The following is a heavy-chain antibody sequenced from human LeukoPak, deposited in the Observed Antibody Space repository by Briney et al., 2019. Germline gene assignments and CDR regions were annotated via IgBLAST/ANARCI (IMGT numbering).Heavy chain of an antibody. V-gene: IGHV3-64*01. CDR2: ISSNGGST. J-gene: IGHJ4*02. CDR3: ARDFSSSWPPKALNIDY. D-gene: IGHD6-13*01. CDR1: GFTFSSYA. Sequence: PGGSLRLPCAASGFTFSSYAMHWVRQAPGKGLEYVSAISSNGGSTYYANSVKGRFTISRDNSKNTLYLQMGSLRAEDMAVYYCARDFSSSWPPKALNIDYWGQGTLVTVSS.